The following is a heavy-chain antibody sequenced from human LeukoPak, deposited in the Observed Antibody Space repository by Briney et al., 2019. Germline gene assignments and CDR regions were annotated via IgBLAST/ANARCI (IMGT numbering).Heavy chain of an antibody. CDR1: GYTFTSYG. V-gene: IGHV1-18*01. Sequence: ASVKVSCKTSGYTFTSYGISWVRQAPGQGLEWMGWISAYNGNTNYAQKLQGRVTMTTDTSTSTAYMELRSPRSDDTAVYYCASAAAGIPLDPWGQGTLVTVSS. CDR2: ISAYNGNT. D-gene: IGHD6-13*01. J-gene: IGHJ5*02. CDR3: ASAAAGIPLDP.